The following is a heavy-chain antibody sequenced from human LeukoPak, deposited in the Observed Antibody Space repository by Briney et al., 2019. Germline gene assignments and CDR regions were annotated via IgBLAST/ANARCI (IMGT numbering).Heavy chain of an antibody. CDR1: GFTFDDYA. CDR2: ISWNPGGI. D-gene: IGHD3-10*01. CDR3: AKDLFTMVRGVLKS. J-gene: IGHJ4*02. V-gene: IGHV3-9*01. Sequence: PGGSLRLSCAASGFTFDDYAMHWVRQAPGKGLEWVSGISWNPGGIGYADSVRGRFTISRDNAKNSLYLQMNSLRAEDTALYYCAKDLFTMVRGVLKSWGQGTLVTVSS.